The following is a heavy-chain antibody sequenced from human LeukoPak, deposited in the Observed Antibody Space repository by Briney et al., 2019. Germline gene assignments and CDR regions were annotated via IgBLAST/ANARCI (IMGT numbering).Heavy chain of an antibody. D-gene: IGHD1-26*01. Sequence: GGSLRRSCAASGFTFSTYLMTWVRQAPGKGLEWVSAISGSGGTTYYAISIKGRFTISRDNSKNTVFLQMNSLRAEDTATYYCAKGYRGELHHWGQGILLIVSS. CDR2: ISGSGGTT. V-gene: IGHV3-23*01. J-gene: IGHJ5*02. CDR3: AKGYRGELHH. CDR1: GFTFSTYL.